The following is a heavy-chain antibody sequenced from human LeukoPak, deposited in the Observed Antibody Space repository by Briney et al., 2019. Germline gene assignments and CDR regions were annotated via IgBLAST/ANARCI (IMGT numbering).Heavy chain of an antibody. CDR1: GFTFSSYW. J-gene: IGHJ1*01. CDR2: IKQDGSEK. CDR3: ARGNSYDSSGYPEYFQN. V-gene: IGHV3-7*01. Sequence: GGSLRLSCAASGFTFSSYWMSWVRQAPGKGLEWVANIKQDGSEKYYVDSVKGRFTISRDNTKNSLYLQMNSLRAEDTAVYYCARGNSYDSSGYPEYFQNWGQGTLVTVSS. D-gene: IGHD3-22*01.